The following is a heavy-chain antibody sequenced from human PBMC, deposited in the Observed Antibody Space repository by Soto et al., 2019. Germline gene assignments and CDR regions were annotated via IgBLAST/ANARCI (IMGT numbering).Heavy chain of an antibody. CDR2: IYYSGST. CDR1: GGSISSSNW. J-gene: IGHJ4*02. D-gene: IGHD3-16*02. V-gene: IGHV4-31*11. CDR3: ARGGAYDYVWGSYRYPPPPDY. Sequence: PSETLSLTCAVSGGSISSSNWWSWIRQHPGKGLEWIGYIYYSGSTYYNPSLKSRVTISVDTSKNQFSLKLSSVTAADTAVYYCARGGAYDYVWGSYRYPPPPDYWGQGTLVTVSS.